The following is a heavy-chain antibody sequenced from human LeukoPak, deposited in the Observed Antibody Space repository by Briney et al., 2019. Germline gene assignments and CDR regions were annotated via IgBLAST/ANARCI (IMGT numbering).Heavy chain of an antibody. CDR3: ARDWNYGFDY. Sequence: GGSLRLSCAASGFTFSKTWMSWVRQAPGKGLEWVANIRVDGSERYYVDSVKGRFTISRDNAKNSLYLQMNSLRAEDTAIYYCARDWNYGFDYWGQGTLVTVSS. J-gene: IGHJ4*02. CDR1: GFTFSKTW. V-gene: IGHV3-7*01. CDR2: IRVDGSER. D-gene: IGHD1-7*01.